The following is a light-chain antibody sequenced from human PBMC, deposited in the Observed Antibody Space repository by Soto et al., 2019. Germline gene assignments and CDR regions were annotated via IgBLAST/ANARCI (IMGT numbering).Light chain of an antibody. CDR2: EVN. Sequence: QSALTQPPSASGSPGQSVAISCTGTSSDVGGYNYVSWYQQHPGKAPKLMIYEVNKRPSGVPDRFSGSKSGNTASLTVSGLQAEDEPDYYCSSYEGISKVFGHGTKVTV. CDR1: SSDVGGYNY. V-gene: IGLV2-8*01. J-gene: IGLJ1*01. CDR3: SSYEGISKV.